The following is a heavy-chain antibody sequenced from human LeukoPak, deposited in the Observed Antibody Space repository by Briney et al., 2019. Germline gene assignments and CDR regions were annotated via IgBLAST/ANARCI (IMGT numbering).Heavy chain of an antibody. Sequence: GGSLRLSCAASGFTFSSYAMSWVRQAPGKGLEWVAGISGSGDSTDYADSVKGRFTISRDNAKNSLYLQMNSLRAEDTAVYYCARYSRLTADYWGQGTLVTVSS. CDR3: ARYSRLTADY. V-gene: IGHV3-23*01. CDR2: ISGSGDST. D-gene: IGHD1-14*01. J-gene: IGHJ4*02. CDR1: GFTFSSYA.